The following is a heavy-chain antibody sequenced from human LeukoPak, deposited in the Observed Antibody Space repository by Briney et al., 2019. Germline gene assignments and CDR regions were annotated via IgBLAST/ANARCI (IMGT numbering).Heavy chain of an antibody. CDR2: ISAYNGNT. D-gene: IGHD3-3*01. V-gene: IGHV1-18*01. CDR1: GYTFTSYG. Sequence: GASVKVSCKASGYTFTSYGISWVRQAPGQGLEWMGWISAYNGNTNYAQKLQGRVTMTRGTSTSTAYMELRSLRSDDTAVYYCWRVSGLRFLEWLLVPMDVWGQGTRSPSP. CDR3: WRVSGLRFLEWLLVPMDV. J-gene: IGHJ6*02.